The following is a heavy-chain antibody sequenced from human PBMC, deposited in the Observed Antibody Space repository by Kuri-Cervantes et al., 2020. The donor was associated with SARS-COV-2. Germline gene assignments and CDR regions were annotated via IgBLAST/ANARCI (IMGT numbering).Heavy chain of an antibody. J-gene: IGHJ4*02. CDR3: AAERYEWLAYAYYFDL. V-gene: IGHV3-30*03. D-gene: IGHD6-19*01. CDR2: ISYDETYK. CDR1: RFTFRNYG. Sequence: GGSLRLSCAASRFTFRNYGMHWVRQAPGKGLEWVALISYDETYKYYADSVEGRFTISRDNSENTQYLQMNSLRAEDTAMYYCAAERYEWLAYAYYFDLWGQGTLVTVSS.